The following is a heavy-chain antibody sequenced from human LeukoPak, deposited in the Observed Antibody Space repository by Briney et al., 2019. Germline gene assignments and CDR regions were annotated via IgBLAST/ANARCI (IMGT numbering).Heavy chain of an antibody. CDR1: GGSISSYY. V-gene: IGHV4-59*01. Sequence: SETLSLTCTVSGGSISSYYWSWIRQPPGKGLEWIGYIYYSGSTNYNPSLKSRVTISVDTSKNQFSLKLSSVTAADTAVYYCPRGGVVGATIDYWGQGTLVTVSS. CDR3: PRGGVVGATIDY. J-gene: IGHJ4*02. D-gene: IGHD1-26*01. CDR2: IYYSGST.